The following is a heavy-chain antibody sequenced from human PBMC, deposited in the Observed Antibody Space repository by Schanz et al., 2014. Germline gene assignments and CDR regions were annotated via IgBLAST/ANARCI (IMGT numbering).Heavy chain of an antibody. CDR1: GFSFDDYT. CDR3: AKYGTGKGVSFEY. Sequence: EVQLVESGGVVAQPGGSLRLSCAASGFSFDDYTMHWVRQAPGKGLEWVSLIDRDGGHTYYADSVKGRFTISRDNSKNTLYLQMNSLRAEDTAVYYCAKYGTGKGVSFEYWGQGTLVTVSS. D-gene: IGHD3-16*01. CDR2: IDRDGGHT. J-gene: IGHJ4*02. V-gene: IGHV3-43*01.